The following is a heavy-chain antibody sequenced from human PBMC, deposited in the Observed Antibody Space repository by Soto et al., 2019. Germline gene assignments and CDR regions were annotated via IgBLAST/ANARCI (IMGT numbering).Heavy chain of an antibody. CDR1: GSTFSDSY. J-gene: IGHJ6*02. CDR2: ITFSGNTV. V-gene: IGHV3-11*01. CDR3: ARVSWREKYGMDV. Sequence: PGGSLRLSCAASGSTFSDSYMSWIRQAPGKGLEWISYITFSGNTVYYADSLKGRFTISRDNAKNSLYLQMNRLRAEVTAVYYCARVSWREKYGMDVWGQGTTVTVSS.